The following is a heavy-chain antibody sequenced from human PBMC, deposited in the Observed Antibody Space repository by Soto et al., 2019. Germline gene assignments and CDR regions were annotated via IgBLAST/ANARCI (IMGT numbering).Heavy chain of an antibody. Sequence: SETLSLTCSASGGSITSSSHFWVWVRQPPGKGLEGIGTIYFTGNTYYTPSLKSRLTMSIDTSKNEFSLRLNSVTAADTAVYYCAGQTFTIAAASYGRSNWFDPWGPGTLVTVSS. J-gene: IGHJ5*02. D-gene: IGHD6-25*01. V-gene: IGHV4-39*01. CDR1: GGSITSSSHF. CDR2: IYFTGNT. CDR3: AGQTFTIAAASYGRSNWFDP.